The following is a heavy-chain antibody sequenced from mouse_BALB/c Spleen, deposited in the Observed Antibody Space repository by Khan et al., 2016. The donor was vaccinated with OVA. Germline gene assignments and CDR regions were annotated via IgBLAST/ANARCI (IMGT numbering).Heavy chain of an antibody. D-gene: IGHD2-2*01. Sequence: QVQLQQSGGDLMKPGASVKISCKATGYTFSSYWIEWVKQRPGHGLEWIGQIFPGSVSTTYNEKFKGKATFTADTSSNTAYMPLSSLTSEESAVFYCARGGYGGFAYWGQGTLVTVSA. CDR1: GYTFSSYW. V-gene: IGHV1-9*01. CDR2: IFPGSVST. CDR3: ARGGYGGFAY. J-gene: IGHJ3*01.